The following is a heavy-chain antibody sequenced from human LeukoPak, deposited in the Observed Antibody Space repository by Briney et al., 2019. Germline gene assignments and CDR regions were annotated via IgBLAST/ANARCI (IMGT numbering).Heavy chain of an antibody. V-gene: IGHV3-21*01. CDR3: ARSPRGSSDWFDP. CDR1: GFTFSSYS. J-gene: IGHJ5*02. CDR2: ISSSSSYI. D-gene: IGHD3-10*01. Sequence: SGGSLRLSCAASGFTFSSYSMNWVRQAPGKGLEWVSSISSSSSYIYYADSVKGRFTISRDNAKNSLYLQMNSLRAEDTAVYYCARSPRGSSDWFDPWGQGTLVTVSS.